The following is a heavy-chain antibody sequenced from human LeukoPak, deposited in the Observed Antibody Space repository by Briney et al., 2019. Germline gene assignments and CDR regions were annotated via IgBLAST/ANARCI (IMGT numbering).Heavy chain of an antibody. V-gene: IGHV3-23*01. D-gene: IGHD2-2*01. CDR1: GFTFSIYA. CDR2: ISDSGTST. CDR3: AKGPRYCSSTSCYRGDY. Sequence: GGSLRLSCAASGFTFSIYAMTWVRQAPGKGLQWVSSISDSGTSTDYADSVKGRFTIARDNSKNTVYLQMNSLRAGDTAVYYCAKGPRYCSSTSCYRGDYWGQGTLVTVSS. J-gene: IGHJ4*02.